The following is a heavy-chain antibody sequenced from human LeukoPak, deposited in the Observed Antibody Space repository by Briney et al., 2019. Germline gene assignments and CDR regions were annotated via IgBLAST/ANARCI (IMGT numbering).Heavy chain of an antibody. V-gene: IGHV3-30*18. J-gene: IGHJ6*02. CDR3: AKADYDISYGMDV. D-gene: IGHD3-9*01. Sequence: GRSLRLSCAASGFTFSSYGMHWVRQAPGKGLEWVAVISYDGSNKYYADSVKGRFTISRDNSKNTLYLQMNSLRAEDTAVYYCAKADYDISYGMDVWGQGTTVTVSS. CDR2: ISYDGSNK. CDR1: GFTFSSYG.